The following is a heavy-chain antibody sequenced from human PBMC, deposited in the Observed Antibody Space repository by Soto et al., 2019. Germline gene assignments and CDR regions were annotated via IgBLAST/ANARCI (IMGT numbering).Heavy chain of an antibody. J-gene: IGHJ6*03. Sequence: EVQLVESGGGLVQPGGSLRLSCAASGFTVSSNYMSWVRQAPGKGLEWVSFIYSGGTTYYTDSVKGRFTISRDNSRNTLYRKMNRLRAEDTAVYYCARGYSSSWGYMDVWGKGTTVTVSS. D-gene: IGHD6-13*01. V-gene: IGHV3-66*01. CDR3: ARGYSSSWGYMDV. CDR1: GFTVSSNY. CDR2: IYSGGTT.